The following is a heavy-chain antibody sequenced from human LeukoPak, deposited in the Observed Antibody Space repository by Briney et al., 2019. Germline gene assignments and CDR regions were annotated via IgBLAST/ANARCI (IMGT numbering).Heavy chain of an antibody. CDR1: GFTFGDHA. CDR2: ISYDGSNK. J-gene: IGHJ4*02. CDR3: AKGQYYYDSSGPSGY. V-gene: IGHV3-30*01. D-gene: IGHD3-22*01. Sequence: GGSLRLSCTTSGFTFGDHAMCWVRQAPGKGLEWVAVISYDGSNKYYADSVKGRFTISRDNSKNTLYLQMNSLRAEDTAVYYCAKGQYYYDSSGPSGYWGQGTLVTVSS.